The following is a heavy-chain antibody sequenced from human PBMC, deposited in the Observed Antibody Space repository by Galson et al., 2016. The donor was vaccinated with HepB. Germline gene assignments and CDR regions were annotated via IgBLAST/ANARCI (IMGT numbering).Heavy chain of an antibody. CDR1: GGSISSSGYY. V-gene: IGHV4-39*01. D-gene: IGHD5-12*01. CDR3: ARHTGGATAPAYYYYMDV. CDR2: IYYSGST. Sequence: SETLSLTCIVSGGSISSSGYYWSWIRQHPGKGLEWIGYIYYSGSTYYNPSLKSRVTISVDTSKNQFSLKLSSVTAADTAVYYCARHTGGATAPAYYYYMDVWGKGTTVTVSS. J-gene: IGHJ6*03.